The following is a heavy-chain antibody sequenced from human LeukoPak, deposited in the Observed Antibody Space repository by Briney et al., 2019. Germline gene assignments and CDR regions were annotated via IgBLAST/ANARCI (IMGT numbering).Heavy chain of an antibody. CDR2: IYYSGST. D-gene: IGHD2-15*01. CDR3: ARHPKHCSGGSCYPRMVFDI. J-gene: IGHJ3*02. Sequence: SETLSLTCTVAGASISSYYWSWIRQPPGKGLEWIGYIYYSGSTNYNPSLKSRVTISVDTSKNQFSLKLSSVTAADTAVYYCARHPKHCSGGSCYPRMVFDIWGQGTMVTVSS. CDR1: GASISSYY. V-gene: IGHV4-59*08.